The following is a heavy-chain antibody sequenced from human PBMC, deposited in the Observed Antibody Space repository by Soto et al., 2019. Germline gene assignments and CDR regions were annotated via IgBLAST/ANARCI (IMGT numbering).Heavy chain of an antibody. V-gene: IGHV4-59*01. CDR2: IFYTGST. CDR3: ARVNRGALDH. J-gene: IGHJ5*02. Sequence: QVQLQESGPGMVKPSQTLSLTCTVSGGSIHDYYWVWIRQPPGKGLEWIGSIFYTGSTDYNPSLKSRVTLSLATSKHQFSLNLSSVTAADTAVYYCARVNRGALDHWGQGALVTVSS. CDR1: GGSIHDYY.